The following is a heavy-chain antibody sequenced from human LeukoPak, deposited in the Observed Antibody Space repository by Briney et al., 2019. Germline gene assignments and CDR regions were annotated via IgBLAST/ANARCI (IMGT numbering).Heavy chain of an antibody. CDR2: IKQDGSGK. J-gene: IGHJ3*02. Sequence: GGSLRLSCAASGFTFSSYWMSWVRQAPGKGLEWVANIKQDGSGKYYVDSVKGRFTISRDNAKNSLYLQMNSLRAEDTAVYYCASGGGEYQLLPDAFDIWGQGTMVTVSS. D-gene: IGHD2-2*01. V-gene: IGHV3-7*01. CDR1: GFTFSSYW. CDR3: ASGGGEYQLLPDAFDI.